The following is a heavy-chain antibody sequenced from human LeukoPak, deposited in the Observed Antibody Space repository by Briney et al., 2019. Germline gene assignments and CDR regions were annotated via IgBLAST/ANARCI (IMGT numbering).Heavy chain of an antibody. V-gene: IGHV1-46*01. CDR3: ATGVYRRSSRYGMDV. CDR1: GYTFTSYY. J-gene: IGHJ6*02. D-gene: IGHD3-16*02. CDR2: INPSGGST. Sequence: VASVKVSCKASGYTFTSYYMHWVRQAPGQGLEWMGIINPSGGSTSYAQKFQGRVTMTEDTSTDTAYMELSSLRSEDTAVYYCATGVYRRSSRYGMDVWGQGTTVTVSS.